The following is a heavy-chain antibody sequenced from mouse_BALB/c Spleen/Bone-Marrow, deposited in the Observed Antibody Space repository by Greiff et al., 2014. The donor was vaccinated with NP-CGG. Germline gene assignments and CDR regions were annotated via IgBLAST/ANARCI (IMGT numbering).Heavy chain of an antibody. J-gene: IGHJ3*01. V-gene: IGHV5-12*02. D-gene: IGHD2-4*01. CDR3: ARHNYDETWFAY. Sequence: EVMLVESGGGLVQPGGSLKLSCATSGFTFSDYYMYWVRQTPEKRLEWVAYISNGGGSTYYPDTVKSRFTISRDNAKNTLYLQMSRLKSEDTAMYYCARHNYDETWFAYWGQGTLVTVSA. CDR2: ISNGGGST. CDR1: GFTFSDYY.